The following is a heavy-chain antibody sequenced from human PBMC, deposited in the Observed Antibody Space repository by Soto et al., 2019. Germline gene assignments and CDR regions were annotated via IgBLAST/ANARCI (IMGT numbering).Heavy chain of an antibody. V-gene: IGHV2-5*02. CDR3: AHRGIGGGTFDY. D-gene: IGHD3-16*01. J-gene: IGHJ4*02. CDR2: IYWDDDK. CDR1: GFSLSTSGLG. Sequence: QITLRESGPTLVKPTQTLTLTCTFSGFSLSTSGLGVGWIRQPPGKALEWLALIYWDDDKRYSPSLKSRVTIXKXXSKNQVVLTMTNMDPVDTATYYCAHRGIGGGTFDYWGQGTLVTVSS.